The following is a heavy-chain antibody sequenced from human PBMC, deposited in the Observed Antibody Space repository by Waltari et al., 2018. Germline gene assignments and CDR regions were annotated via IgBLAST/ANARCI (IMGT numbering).Heavy chain of an antibody. CDR2: IYYSGST. J-gene: IGHJ6*02. CDR1: GGSISSYY. Sequence: QVQLQESGPGLVKPSEILSLTCTVSGGSISSYYWSWIRQPPGQGLKWIGYIYYSGSTNYNPSLKSRVTISVDTSKNQFSLKLSSVTAADTAVYYCAREGRYCTNGVCDRGYGMDVWGQGTTVTVSS. CDR3: AREGRYCTNGVCDRGYGMDV. V-gene: IGHV4-59*01. D-gene: IGHD2-8*01.